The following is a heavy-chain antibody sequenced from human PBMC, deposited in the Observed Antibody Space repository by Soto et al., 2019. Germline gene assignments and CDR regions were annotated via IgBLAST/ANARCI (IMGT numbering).Heavy chain of an antibody. V-gene: IGHV3-30-3*01. CDR2: ISYDGSNK. D-gene: IGHD3-3*01. CDR1: GFTFSSYA. CDR3: ARRSYDFWSGYPHYGMDV. Sequence: QVQLVESGGGVVQPGRSLRLSCAASGFTFSSYATHWVRQAPGKGLEWVAVISYDGSNKYYADSVKGRFTISRDNSKNTLYLQMNSLRAEDTAVYYCARRSYDFWSGYPHYGMDVWGQGTTVTVSS. J-gene: IGHJ6*02.